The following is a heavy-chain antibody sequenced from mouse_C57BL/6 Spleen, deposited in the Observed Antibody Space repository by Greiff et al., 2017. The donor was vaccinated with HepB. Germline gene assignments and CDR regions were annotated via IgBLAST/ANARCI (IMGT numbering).Heavy chain of an antibody. Sequence: QVQLQQPGAELVKPGASVKLSCKASGYTFTSYWMHWVKQRPGQGLEWIGMIHPNSGSTNYNEKFKSKATLTVDKSSSTAYMQLSSLTSEDSAVYYCARGDYYGSSYGAMDYWGQGTSGTVSS. J-gene: IGHJ4*01. CDR3: ARGDYYGSSYGAMDY. V-gene: IGHV1-64*01. CDR1: GYTFTSYW. CDR2: IHPNSGST. D-gene: IGHD1-1*01.